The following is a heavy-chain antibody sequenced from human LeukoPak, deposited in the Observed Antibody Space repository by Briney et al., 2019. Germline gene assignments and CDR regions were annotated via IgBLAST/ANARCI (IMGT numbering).Heavy chain of an antibody. D-gene: IGHD5-12*01. V-gene: IGHV1-2*02. CDR1: GYTFTGYY. CDR3: AKNPYEYYFDY. J-gene: IGHJ4*02. CDR2: INPNSGDT. Sequence: ASVKVSCKASGYTFTGYYMHWVRQAPGQGLEWMGWINPNSGDTNYAQKFQGRITMTRDTSINTAYTELSRLRTDDTAVYYCAKNPYEYYFDYWGQGTLVTVSS.